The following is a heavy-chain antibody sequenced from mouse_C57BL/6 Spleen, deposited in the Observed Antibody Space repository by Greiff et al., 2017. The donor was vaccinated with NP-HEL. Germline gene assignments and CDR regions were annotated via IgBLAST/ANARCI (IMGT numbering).Heavy chain of an antibody. V-gene: IGHV1-81*01. Sequence: QVQLQQSGAELARPGASVKLSCKASGYTFTSYGISWVKQRTGQGLEWIGEIYPRSGNTYYNEKFKGKATLTADKSSSTAYMELRSLTSEDSAVYFCARWDYDEVYYAMDYWGQGTSVTVSS. CDR2: IYPRSGNT. J-gene: IGHJ4*01. D-gene: IGHD2-4*01. CDR1: GYTFTSYG. CDR3: ARWDYDEVYYAMDY.